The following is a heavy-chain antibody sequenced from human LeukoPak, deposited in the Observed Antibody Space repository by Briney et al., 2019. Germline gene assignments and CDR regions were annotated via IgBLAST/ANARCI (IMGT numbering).Heavy chain of an antibody. CDR3: AKPGGDGYNPRGYFDY. D-gene: IGHD5-24*01. V-gene: IGHV3-30*18. Sequence: WGSLRLSCAASGFTFSSYGMHWVRQAPGKGLEWVAVISYDGSNKYYADSVKGRFTISRDNSKNTLYLQMNSLRAEDTAVYYCAKPGGDGYNPRGYFDYWGQGTLVTVSS. CDR2: ISYDGSNK. CDR1: GFTFSSYG. J-gene: IGHJ4*02.